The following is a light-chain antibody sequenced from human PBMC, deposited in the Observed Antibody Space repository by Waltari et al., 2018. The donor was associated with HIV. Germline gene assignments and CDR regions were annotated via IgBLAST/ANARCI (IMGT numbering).Light chain of an antibody. CDR2: INSDGSH. CDR1: SGHSNYA. J-gene: IGLJ2*01. Sequence: LGASVKLTCTLSSGHSNYAIAWHQQQQPEKGPRYLMKINSDGSHSKGGGIPDRFSGSSSGAERYLIISSLQSEDEADYYCQTWGTGIRVFGGGTKLTVL. V-gene: IGLV4-69*01. CDR3: QTWGTGIRV.